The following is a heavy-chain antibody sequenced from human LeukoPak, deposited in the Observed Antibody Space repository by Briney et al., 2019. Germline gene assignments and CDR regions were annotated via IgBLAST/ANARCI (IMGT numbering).Heavy chain of an antibody. Sequence: GGSLRLSCAASGFTFSSYSMNWVRQAPGKGLEWVSSISSSSSYIYYADSVKGRFTISGDNAKNSLYLQMNSLRAEDTAVYYCARGGVVVAATDYYYGMDVWGQGTTVTVSS. CDR2: ISSSSSYI. CDR3: ARGGVVVAATDYYYGMDV. CDR1: GFTFSSYS. D-gene: IGHD2-15*01. J-gene: IGHJ6*02. V-gene: IGHV3-21*01.